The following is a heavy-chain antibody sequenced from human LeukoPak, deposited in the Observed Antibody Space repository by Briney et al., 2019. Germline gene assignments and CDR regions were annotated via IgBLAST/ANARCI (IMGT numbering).Heavy chain of an antibody. Sequence: ASVKVSCKASGYTLTGYYMHWMRQAPGQGLEWMGWINPNSGVTNYAQKFQGRVTMTRDTSISTAYMELSRLTSDDTAVYYCARAGLPAAASQDYWGQGTLVTVSS. CDR1: GYTLTGYY. D-gene: IGHD6-13*01. CDR3: ARAGLPAAASQDY. J-gene: IGHJ4*02. CDR2: INPNSGVT. V-gene: IGHV1-2*02.